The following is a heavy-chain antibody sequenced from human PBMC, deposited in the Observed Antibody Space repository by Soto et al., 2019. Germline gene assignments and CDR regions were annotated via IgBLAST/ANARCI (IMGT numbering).Heavy chain of an antibody. D-gene: IGHD2-2*01. J-gene: IGHJ6*02. CDR3: AKERGIVVRKAYYYGMDV. V-gene: IGHV1-69*13. Sequence: GASVKVSCKASGGTFSSYAISWVRQAPGQGLEWMGGIIPIFGTANYAQKFQGRVTITADESTSTAYMELSSLRPEDTAVYYCAKERGIVVRKAYYYGMDVWGQGTTVTVSS. CDR1: GGTFSSYA. CDR2: IIPIFGTA.